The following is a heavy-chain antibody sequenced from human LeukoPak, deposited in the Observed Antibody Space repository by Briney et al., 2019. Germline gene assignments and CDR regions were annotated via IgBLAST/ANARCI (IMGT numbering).Heavy chain of an antibody. CDR1: GFTFDDYA. D-gene: IGHD3-22*01. J-gene: IGHJ3*02. V-gene: IGHV3-9*01. CDR2: ISWNSGSI. CDR3: VDSSGYWDAFDI. Sequence: PGRSLRLSCAASGFTFDDYAMHWVRQAPGKGLEWVSGISWNSGSIGYADSVKGRFTISRDNAKNSLYLQMNSLRAEDTALYYCVDSSGYWDAFDIWGQGTMVTVSS.